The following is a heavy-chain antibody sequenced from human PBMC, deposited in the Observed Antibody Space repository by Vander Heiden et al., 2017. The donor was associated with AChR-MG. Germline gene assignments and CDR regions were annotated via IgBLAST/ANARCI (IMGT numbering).Heavy chain of an antibody. Sequence: QVQLVQSGAEVKKPGSSVKVSCKASGGTFSSYIISWVRQAPGQGLEWMGGIIPIFGTANYAQRFQGRVTITADESTSTAYMELSSLRSEDTAVYYCAKTFYYGSGSYFNTYLFDYWGQGTLVTVSS. V-gene: IGHV1-69*01. CDR3: AKTFYYGSGSYFNTYLFDY. D-gene: IGHD3-10*01. CDR2: IIPIFGTA. CDR1: GGTFSSYI. J-gene: IGHJ4*02.